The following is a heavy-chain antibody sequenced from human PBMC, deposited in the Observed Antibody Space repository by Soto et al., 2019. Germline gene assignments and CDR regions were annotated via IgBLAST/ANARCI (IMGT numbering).Heavy chain of an antibody. V-gene: IGHV3-33*01. CDR2: IWYDGSNK. Sequence: GGSLRLSCAASGFTFSSYGMHWVRQAPGKGLEWVAVIWYDGSNKYYADSVKGRFTISRDNSKNTLYLQMNSLRAEDTAVYYCARDGLTIFGVALRGYFDYWGQGTLVTVSS. CDR1: GFTFSSYG. J-gene: IGHJ4*02. CDR3: ARDGLTIFGVALRGYFDY. D-gene: IGHD3-3*01.